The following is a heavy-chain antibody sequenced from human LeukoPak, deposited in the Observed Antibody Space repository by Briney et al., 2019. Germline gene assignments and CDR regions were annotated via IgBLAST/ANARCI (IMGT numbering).Heavy chain of an antibody. Sequence: GGSLRLSCAASGFTFSSYWMSWVRQAPGKGLEWVANIKQDGSEKYYVDSVKGRFTISRDNAKNSLYLQMNSLRAEDTAVYYCARSCRDYSNYGLDSYPNYYYYYMDVWGKGTTVTVSS. CDR1: GFTFSSYW. CDR3: ARSCRDYSNYGLDSYPNYYYYYMDV. CDR2: IKQDGSEK. V-gene: IGHV3-7*01. J-gene: IGHJ6*03. D-gene: IGHD4-11*01.